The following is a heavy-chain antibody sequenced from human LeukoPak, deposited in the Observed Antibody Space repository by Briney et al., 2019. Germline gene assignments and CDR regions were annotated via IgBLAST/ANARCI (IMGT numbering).Heavy chain of an antibody. CDR2: IKQDGSEK. CDR1: GFTFSNYW. D-gene: IGHD3-16*01. Sequence: GGSLRLSCAASGFTFSNYWMTWVRQAPGKGLEWVANIKQDGSEKYYVDSVKGRFTISRDNAKNSLYLQMNSLRAEDTAVYYCARDGVQFVEDYWGQGTLVTVSS. J-gene: IGHJ4*02. CDR3: ARDGVQFVEDY. V-gene: IGHV3-7*01.